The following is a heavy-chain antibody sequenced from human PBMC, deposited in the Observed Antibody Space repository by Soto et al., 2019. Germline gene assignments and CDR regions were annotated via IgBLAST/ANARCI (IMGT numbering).Heavy chain of an antibody. D-gene: IGHD3-3*01. CDR3: AKDFFWSGYTTHFDY. J-gene: IGHJ4*02. CDR1: GLTFSSYA. V-gene: IGHV3-23*01. CDR2: ISGSGGST. Sequence: GGSLRLSCASSGLTFSSYAMSWVRQAPGKGLGWVSAISGSGGSTYYADSVKGRFTISRDKSKNTLYLQMNSLRAEDTAVYYCAKDFFWSGYTTHFDYWGQGTLVTVSS.